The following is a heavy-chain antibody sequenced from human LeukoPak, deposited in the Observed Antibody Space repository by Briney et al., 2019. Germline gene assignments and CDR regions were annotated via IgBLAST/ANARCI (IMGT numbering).Heavy chain of an antibody. Sequence: PGGSLRLSCVASGFAFSDDSMNWVRQAPGKGLEWVSSISSSSSYIYYADSVKGRFTISRDNAKNSLYLQMNSLRPEDTAVYYCARVLWFGEIDLDYWGQGTLVTVSS. CDR1: GFAFSDDS. V-gene: IGHV3-21*01. CDR3: ARVLWFGEIDLDY. J-gene: IGHJ4*02. D-gene: IGHD3-10*01. CDR2: ISSSSSYI.